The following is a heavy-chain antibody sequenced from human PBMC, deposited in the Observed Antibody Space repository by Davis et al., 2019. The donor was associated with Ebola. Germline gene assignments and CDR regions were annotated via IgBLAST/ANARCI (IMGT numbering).Heavy chain of an antibody. Sequence: GESLKISCAAPGFTVSSNYMSWVRQAPGKGLEWVSVIYSGGSTYYADSVKGRFTISRHNSKNTLYLQMNSLRAEDTAVYYCARGNRFCSGDICANWFDPWGQGTLVTVSS. CDR1: GFTVSSNY. CDR3: ARGNRFCSGDICANWFDP. V-gene: IGHV3-53*04. D-gene: IGHD2-15*01. CDR2: IYSGGST. J-gene: IGHJ5*02.